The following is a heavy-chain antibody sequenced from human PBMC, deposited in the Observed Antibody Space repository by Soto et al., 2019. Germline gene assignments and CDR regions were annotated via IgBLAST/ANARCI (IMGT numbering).Heavy chain of an antibody. CDR3: AREEYSSSSGGYYYYYYGMDV. CDR2: IWYDGSNK. CDR1: GFTFSSYG. D-gene: IGHD6-6*01. V-gene: IGHV3-33*01. J-gene: IGHJ6*02. Sequence: PGGSLRLSCAASGFTFSSYGMHWVRQAPGKGLEWVAVIWYDGSNKYYADSVKGRFTISRDNSKNTLYLQMNSLRAEDTAVYYCAREEYSSSSGGYYYYYYGMDVWGQGTTVTVSS.